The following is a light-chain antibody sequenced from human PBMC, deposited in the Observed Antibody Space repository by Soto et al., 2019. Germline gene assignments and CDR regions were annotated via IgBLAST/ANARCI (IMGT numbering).Light chain of an antibody. CDR2: DVS. V-gene: IGLV2-11*01. Sequence: QSALTQPRSVSGSPGQSVTISCTGSSSDVGTYKHVSWYQQHPGKAPKLMIYDVSKRPSGVPDRFSGSKSGNTASVTISGLQAEDEVDYYCCSYAGSYTYWVFGGGTKLTVL. CDR3: CSYAGSYTYWV. CDR1: SSDVGTYKH. J-gene: IGLJ3*02.